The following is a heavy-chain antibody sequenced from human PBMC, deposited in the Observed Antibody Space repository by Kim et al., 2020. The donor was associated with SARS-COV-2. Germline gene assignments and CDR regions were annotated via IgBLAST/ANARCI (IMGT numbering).Heavy chain of an antibody. Sequence: GGSLRLSCAASGFTFSNAWMSWVRQAPGKGLEWVGRIKSKTDGGTTDYAAPVKGRFTISRDDSKNTLYLQMNSLKTEDTAVYYCTTEPEELDYGSGSYSNWFDPWGQGTLVTVSS. CDR2: IKSKTDGGTT. V-gene: IGHV3-15*01. CDR3: TTEPEELDYGSGSYSNWFDP. D-gene: IGHD3-10*01. J-gene: IGHJ5*02. CDR1: GFTFSNAW.